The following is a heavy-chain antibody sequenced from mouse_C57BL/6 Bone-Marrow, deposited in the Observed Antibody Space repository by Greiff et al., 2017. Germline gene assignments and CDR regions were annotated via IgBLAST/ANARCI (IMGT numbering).Heavy chain of an antibody. Sequence: QVQLQQSGAELVRPGASVKLSCKASGYTFTDYYINWVKQRPGQGLEWIARIYPGSGNTYYNEKFKGKATLTAEKSSSTAYMQLSSLTSEDSAVDYCARCDGSQADYAMDYWGQGTSVTVSA. CDR1: GYTFTDYY. D-gene: IGHD2-3*01. J-gene: IGHJ4*01. V-gene: IGHV1-76*01. CDR2: IYPGSGNT. CDR3: ARCDGSQADYAMDY.